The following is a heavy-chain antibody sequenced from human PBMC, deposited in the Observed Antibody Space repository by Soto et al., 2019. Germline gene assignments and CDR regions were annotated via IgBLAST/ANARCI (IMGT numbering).Heavy chain of an antibody. Sequence: GGSLRLSCAASGFTFSSYAMSWVRQAPGKGLEWVSAISGSGGSTYYADSVKGRFTISRDNSKNTLYLRMNSLRAEDTAVYYCAKGSGSGYYYFYLHFDYWGQGTLVTVSS. V-gene: IGHV3-23*01. D-gene: IGHD3-22*01. J-gene: IGHJ4*02. CDR1: GFTFSSYA. CDR3: AKGSGSGYYYFYLHFDY. CDR2: ISGSGGST.